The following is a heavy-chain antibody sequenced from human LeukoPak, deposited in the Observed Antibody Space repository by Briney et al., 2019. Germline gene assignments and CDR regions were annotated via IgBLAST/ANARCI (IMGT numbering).Heavy chain of an antibody. J-gene: IGHJ4*02. CDR3: ASTISIFGVVIDY. Sequence: GASAKVSCKASGYTFTSYAMHWVRQAPGQRLEWMGWINAGKGNTKYSQKFQGRVTITRDTSASTAYMELSSVTAADTAVYYCASTISIFGVVIDYWGQGTLVTVSS. CDR2: INAGKGNT. V-gene: IGHV1-3*01. D-gene: IGHD3-3*01. CDR1: GYTFTSYA.